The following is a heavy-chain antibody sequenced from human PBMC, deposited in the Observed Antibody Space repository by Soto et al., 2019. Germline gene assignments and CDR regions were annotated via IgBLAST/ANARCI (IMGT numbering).Heavy chain of an antibody. V-gene: IGHV3-30*18. J-gene: IGHJ6*02. CDR1: GFTFSSYG. CDR2: ISYDGSNK. Sequence: QVQLVESGGGVVQPGRSLRLSCAASGFTFSSYGMHWVRQAPGKGLEWVAVISYDGSNKYYADSVKGRFTISRDNFKNTLYLQMNSLRAEDTAVYYCAKDDPIGYYYGMDVWGQGTTVTVSS. CDR3: AKDDPIGYYYGMDV. D-gene: IGHD2-15*01.